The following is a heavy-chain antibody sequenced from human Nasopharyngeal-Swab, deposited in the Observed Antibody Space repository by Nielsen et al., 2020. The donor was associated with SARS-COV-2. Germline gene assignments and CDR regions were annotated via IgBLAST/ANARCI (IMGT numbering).Heavy chain of an antibody. CDR1: GFTFENYA. D-gene: IGHD5-18*01. V-gene: IGHV3-9*01. Sequence: SLKISCAASGFTFENYAMHWVRQPPGKGLEWVSGLTWNSGNKGYAESVQGRFTISRDNARNSLYLQMNSLRAEDTALYYCAKARRTDTYGFESFDYWGQGTLVTVSS. J-gene: IGHJ4*02. CDR2: LTWNSGNK. CDR3: AKARRTDTYGFESFDY.